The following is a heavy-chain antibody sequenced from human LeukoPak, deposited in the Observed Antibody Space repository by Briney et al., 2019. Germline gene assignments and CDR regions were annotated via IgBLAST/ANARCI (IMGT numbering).Heavy chain of an antibody. V-gene: IGHV1-69*13. Sequence: PEASVKVSCKASGGTFSSYAISWVRQAPGQGLEWMGGFIPIFGTANYAQKFQGRVTITADESTSTAYMGLSSLRSEDTAVYYCASGRGYQLLAFDYWGQGTLVTVSS. CDR3: ASGRGYQLLAFDY. CDR2: FIPIFGTA. J-gene: IGHJ4*02. D-gene: IGHD2-2*01. CDR1: GGTFSSYA.